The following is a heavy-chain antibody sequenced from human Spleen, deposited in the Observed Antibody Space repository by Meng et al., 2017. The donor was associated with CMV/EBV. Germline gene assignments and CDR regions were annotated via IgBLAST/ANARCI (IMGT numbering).Heavy chain of an antibody. Sequence: SETLSLTCAVYGGSFSGYYWSWIRQPPGKGLEWIGEINHSGSTNYNPSLKSRVTFSVNTSKNQFSLNLSSVTAADTAVYYCARVILGLGYYFDNWGQGTLVTVSS. CDR2: INHSGST. CDR3: ARVILGLGYYFDN. D-gene: IGHD5/OR15-5a*01. CDR1: GGSFSGYY. V-gene: IGHV4-34*01. J-gene: IGHJ4*02.